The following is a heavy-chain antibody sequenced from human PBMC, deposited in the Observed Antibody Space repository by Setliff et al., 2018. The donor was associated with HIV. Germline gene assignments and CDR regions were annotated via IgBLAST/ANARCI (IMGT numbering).Heavy chain of an antibody. J-gene: IGHJ4*02. V-gene: IGHV4-31*03. CDR1: GGSISSGAYY. CDR2: IYYSGST. Sequence: SETLSLTCTVSGGSISSGAYYWCWLRQHPGKGLEWIGYIYYSGSTYYNPSLKSRVTISVDTSKNQFSLKLNSVTAADTAVYYCARVPLSSPSRPGGYFDYWGQGTLVTVSS. D-gene: IGHD3-16*01. CDR3: ARVPLSSPSRPGGYFDY.